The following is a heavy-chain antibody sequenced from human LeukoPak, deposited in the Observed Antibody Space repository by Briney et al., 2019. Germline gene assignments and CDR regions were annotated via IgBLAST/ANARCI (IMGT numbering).Heavy chain of an antibody. CDR3: ASTSDTYSSSWRDAFDI. Sequence: ASVTVSCTASGCTFTSYYMHWVRQAPGQGLEWMGIINPSGGSTSYAQKFQGRVTMTRDTSTSTVYMELSSLRSEDTAVYYCASTSDTYSSSWRDAFDIWGQGTMVTVSS. V-gene: IGHV1-46*01. CDR2: INPSGGST. D-gene: IGHD6-13*01. CDR1: GCTFTSYY. J-gene: IGHJ3*02.